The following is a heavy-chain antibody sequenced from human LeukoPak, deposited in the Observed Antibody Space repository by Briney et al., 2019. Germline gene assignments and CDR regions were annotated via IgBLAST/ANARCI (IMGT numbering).Heavy chain of an antibody. V-gene: IGHV3-23*01. J-gene: IGHJ6*02. D-gene: IGHD2-2*01. CDR2: ICGTGGTT. CDR1: GFTFSSYA. CDR3: AKGTSASCYGASDV. Sequence: GGSLRLSCAASGFTFSSYAMSWVRQAPGKGLEWVSAICGTGGTTYFSDSVQGRFTISRDNSKTTLYLQMSSLRAEDTAVYYCAKGTSASCYGASDVWGQGTTVTVSS.